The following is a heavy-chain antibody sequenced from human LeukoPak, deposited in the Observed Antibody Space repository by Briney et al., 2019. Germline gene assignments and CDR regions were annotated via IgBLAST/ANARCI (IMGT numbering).Heavy chain of an antibody. CDR2: INPNSGGT. Sequence: GASVKVSCKASGYTFTGYYMHWVRQAPGQGLQWMGWINPNSGGTNYAQKFQVRGTMTRDTSISTAYMELSRLRSDDTAVYYCARYSTVTRPETDHWGQGTLVTVSS. CDR1: GYTFTGYY. CDR3: ARYSTVTRPETDH. V-gene: IGHV1-2*02. D-gene: IGHD4-17*01. J-gene: IGHJ4*02.